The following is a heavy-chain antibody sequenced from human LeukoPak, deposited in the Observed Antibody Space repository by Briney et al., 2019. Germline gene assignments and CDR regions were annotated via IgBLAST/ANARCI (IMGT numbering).Heavy chain of an antibody. Sequence: PGGSLRLSCAASGFSFHYYAMHWVRQAPGKGLEWVSAISGSGGSTYYADSVKGRFTISRDNSKNTLYLQMNSLRAEDTAVYYCAKDRSSDYYDSSGYRNWGQGTLVTVSS. CDR1: GFSFHYYA. J-gene: IGHJ4*02. CDR2: ISGSGGST. V-gene: IGHV3-23*01. CDR3: AKDRSSDYYDSSGYRN. D-gene: IGHD3-22*01.